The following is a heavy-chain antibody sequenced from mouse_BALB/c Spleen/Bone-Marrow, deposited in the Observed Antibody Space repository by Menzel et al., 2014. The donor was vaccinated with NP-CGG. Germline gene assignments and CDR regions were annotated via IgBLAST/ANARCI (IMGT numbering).Heavy chain of an antibody. V-gene: IGHV1-26*01. CDR1: GYTFTDYY. J-gene: IGHJ1*01. Sequence: EVQLQESGPELVKPGASVKMSCRASGYTFTDYYMKWVKPSHGKSLEWIGDINPINGDTFYNQKFKGKATLTVDRSSSTAYMQLDSLTSEDSAVYYCAMGVRLYWYFDVWGAGTTVTVSS. D-gene: IGHD2-3*01. CDR3: AMGVRLYWYFDV. CDR2: INPINGDT.